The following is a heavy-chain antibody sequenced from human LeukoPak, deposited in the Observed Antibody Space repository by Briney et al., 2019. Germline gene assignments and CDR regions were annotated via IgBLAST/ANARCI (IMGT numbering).Heavy chain of an antibody. CDR2: ISYDGSNK. J-gene: IGHJ4*02. V-gene: IGHV3-30-3*01. D-gene: IGHD3-10*01. Sequence: GRSLRLSCAASGFTFSSYAMHWVRQAPGKGLEWVAVISYDGSNKYYADSVKGRFTISRDNSKDTLYLQMNSLRAEDTAVYYCARDRELLWFGHADYWGQGTLVTVSS. CDR1: GFTFSSYA. CDR3: ARDRELLWFGHADY.